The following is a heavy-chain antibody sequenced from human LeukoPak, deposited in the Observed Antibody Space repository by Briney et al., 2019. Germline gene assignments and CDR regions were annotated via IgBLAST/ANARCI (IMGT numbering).Heavy chain of an antibody. CDR3: ARGPATGDFDY. D-gene: IGHD7-27*01. CDR1: GYTFTAIY. J-gene: IGHJ4*02. Sequence: ASVKVSCKASGYTFTAIYIHWVRQTPGRGLEWMGWINPNSGGTNFAQKFQGGVTMTRDTSISTAYMELSRLGSDDTAVYYCARGPATGDFDYWGQGTLVTVSS. V-gene: IGHV1-2*02. CDR2: INPNSGGT.